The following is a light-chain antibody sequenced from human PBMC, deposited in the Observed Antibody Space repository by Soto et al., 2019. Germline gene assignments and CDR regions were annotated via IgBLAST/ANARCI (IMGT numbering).Light chain of an antibody. CDR2: RAS. CDR3: QQHTISMYT. J-gene: IGKJ2*01. Sequence: EIVLTQSPGTLSLSPGETATLSCRASQSVARDLTWYQQKPGQAPRLLISRASTGATGIPDRFSGSGSGTDFTLNINRLEPEDSAVYYCQQHTISMYTFGQGTKLEIK. V-gene: IGKV3-20*01. CDR1: QSVARD.